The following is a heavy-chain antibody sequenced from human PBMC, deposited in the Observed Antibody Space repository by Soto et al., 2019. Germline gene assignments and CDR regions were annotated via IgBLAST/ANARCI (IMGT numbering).Heavy chain of an antibody. Sequence: SETLSRTFTVPGGPMIKYCWSWSREPPGKGPECIGYIYYIGSNNYPPTLKSRVTMSVDTPRKELSMNLTSVTAADTAVYYCARGYSAALGAHWARVNWFGHWGQGSLVTVS. J-gene: IGHJ5*02. D-gene: IGHD1-26*01. CDR2: IYYIGSN. CDR3: ARGYSAALGAHWARVNWFGH. CDR1: GGPMIKYC. V-gene: IGHV4-59*01.